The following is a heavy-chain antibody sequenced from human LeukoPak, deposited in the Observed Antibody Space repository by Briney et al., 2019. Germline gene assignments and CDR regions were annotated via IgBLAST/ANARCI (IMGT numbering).Heavy chain of an antibody. V-gene: IGHV3-48*01. Sequence: GGSLRLSCVGSEFTFNNFAINWVRQAPGKGLEWVAAASASIAATYHADSVKGRFTISRDNAKNSLYLQMNSLRAEDTAVYYCARAGGLYDSSGYDYWGQGTLVTVSS. CDR2: ASASIAAT. D-gene: IGHD3-22*01. J-gene: IGHJ4*02. CDR1: EFTFNNFA. CDR3: ARAGGLYDSSGYDY.